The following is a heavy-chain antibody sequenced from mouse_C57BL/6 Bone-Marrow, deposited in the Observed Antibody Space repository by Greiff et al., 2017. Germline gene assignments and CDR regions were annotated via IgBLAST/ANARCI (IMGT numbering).Heavy chain of an antibody. CDR1: GYTFTSYG. CDR3: ARSDYYGSRTRYFDV. J-gene: IGHJ1*03. CDR2: IYPRSGNT. V-gene: IGHV1-81*01. D-gene: IGHD1-1*01. Sequence: VQLQQSGAELARPGASLKLSCKASGYTFTSYGISWVKQRTGQGLEWIGEIYPRSGNTYYNEKFKGKATLTADKSSSTAYMELRSLTSEDSAVYFCARSDYYGSRTRYFDVWGTGTTVTVSS.